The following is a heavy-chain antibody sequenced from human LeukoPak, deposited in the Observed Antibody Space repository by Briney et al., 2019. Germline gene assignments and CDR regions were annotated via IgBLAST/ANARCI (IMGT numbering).Heavy chain of an antibody. CDR2: IYSDGTT. D-gene: IGHD5/OR15-5a*01. V-gene: IGHV4-4*07. Sequence: SETLSLTCTVSAGAIGSYYWTWVRQPADKGFEWIGHIYSDGTTKYNPSLKSRLTMSIDKAKNKFSLKVNSVTAADTAVYYCARVVSGGTFDSWGQGTLVSVSS. J-gene: IGHJ5*01. CDR1: AGAIGSYY. CDR3: ARVVSGGTFDS.